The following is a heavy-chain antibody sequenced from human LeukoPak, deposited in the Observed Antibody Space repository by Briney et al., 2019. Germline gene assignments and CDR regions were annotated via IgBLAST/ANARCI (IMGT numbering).Heavy chain of an antibody. CDR1: GFTFSSYW. Sequence: PGGSLRLSCAASGFTFSSYWMHWVRQAPGKGLVWVSRINSDGSSTSYADSVKGRFTISRDNSNNTLYLQMNSLRAEDTAVYCCARDRRGGPIDSWGQGTLVTVSS. CDR2: INSDGSST. D-gene: IGHD3-10*01. J-gene: IGHJ4*02. CDR3: ARDRRGGPIDS. V-gene: IGHV3-74*01.